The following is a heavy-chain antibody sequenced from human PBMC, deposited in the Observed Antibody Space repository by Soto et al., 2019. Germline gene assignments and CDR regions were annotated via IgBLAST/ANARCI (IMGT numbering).Heavy chain of an antibody. V-gene: IGHV3-23*01. D-gene: IGHD2-2*01. CDR2: ISGSGGST. CDR3: AKDWIVVVPGTWPPGRPDAFDI. CDR1: GFTFSSYA. J-gene: IGHJ3*02. Sequence: PGGSLRLSCAASGFTFSSYAMSWVRQAPGKGLEWVSAISGSGGSTYYADSVKGRFTISRDNSKNTLYLQMNSLRAEDTAVYYCAKDWIVVVPGTWPPGRPDAFDIWGQGTMVTVSS.